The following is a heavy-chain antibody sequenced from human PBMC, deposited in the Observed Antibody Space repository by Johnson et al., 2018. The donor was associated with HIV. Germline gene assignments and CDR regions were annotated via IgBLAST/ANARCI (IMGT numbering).Heavy chain of an antibody. V-gene: IGHV3-30*02. D-gene: IGHD5-24*01. CDR1: GFTFDDYG. CDR3: ARGMARIAFDI. J-gene: IGHJ3*02. Sequence: QVQLVESGGGVVRPGGSLRLSCAASGFTFDDYGMSWVRQAPGKGLEWVAFIRYDGNNKYYADSLTGRFTISRDNSKNTLYLQMNRLGAEDTAVYYCARGMARIAFDIWGLGTMVTVSS. CDR2: IRYDGNNK.